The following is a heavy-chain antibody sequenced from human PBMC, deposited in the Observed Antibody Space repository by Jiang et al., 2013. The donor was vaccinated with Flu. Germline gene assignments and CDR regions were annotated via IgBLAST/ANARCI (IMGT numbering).Heavy chain of an antibody. D-gene: IGHD6-6*01. Sequence: EWIGSIYYSGXTYYNRPSKSRVTISVDTSKNQFSLKLSSVTAADTAVYYCARHKEQLAPDPAFDIWGQGTMVTVSS. CDR3: ARHKEQLAPDPAFDI. CDR2: IYYSGXT. V-gene: IGHV4-39*01. J-gene: IGHJ3*02.